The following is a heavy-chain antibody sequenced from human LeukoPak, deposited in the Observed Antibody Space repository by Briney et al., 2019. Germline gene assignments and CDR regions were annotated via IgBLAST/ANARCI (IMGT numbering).Heavy chain of an antibody. Sequence: SQTLSLTCTVSGGSISSGSYYWSWIRQPAGKGLEWIGRIYTSGSTNYNPSLKSRVTISVDTSKNQFSLKLSSVTAADTAVYYCAVKGSVGGSGKGQWVDYYYYYMDVWGKGTTVTVSS. CDR2: IYTSGST. CDR1: GGSISSGSYY. V-gene: IGHV4-61*02. J-gene: IGHJ6*03. CDR3: AVKGSVGGSGKGQWVDYYYYYMDV. D-gene: IGHD3-10*01.